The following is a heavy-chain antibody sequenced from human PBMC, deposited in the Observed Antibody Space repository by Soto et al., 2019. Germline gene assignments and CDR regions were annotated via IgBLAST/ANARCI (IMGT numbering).Heavy chain of an antibody. CDR1: GYRFTNHG. V-gene: IGHV1-18*01. CDR3: ARDFYPLAYYFGH. CDR2: ISGNDGKT. J-gene: IGHJ4*02. Sequence: QVQLVQSGAEVKKPGASVKVSCKASGYRFTNHGISWVRQAPGQGLEWMGWISGNDGKTKYARKFQGRVSMTTDTSTTTAYLEVRSLRSDDTAVYYCARDFYPLAYYFGHWGQGTLVTVSS.